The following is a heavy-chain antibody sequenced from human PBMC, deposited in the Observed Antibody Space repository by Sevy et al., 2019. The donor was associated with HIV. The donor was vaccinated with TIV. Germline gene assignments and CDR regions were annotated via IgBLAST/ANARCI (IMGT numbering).Heavy chain of an antibody. D-gene: IGHD2-2*01. Sequence: GGSLRLSCAASGFTFSTYSMHWVRQAPGKGLEWVSSISFSSNYIYYAHSVKGRFTIYRDNAKNSLYQQMNSLRAEDTAVYYCVRDRDTSWFWFDPWGQGTLVTVSS. CDR1: GFTFSTYS. J-gene: IGHJ5*02. CDR2: ISFSSNYI. CDR3: VRDRDTSWFWFDP. V-gene: IGHV3-21*01.